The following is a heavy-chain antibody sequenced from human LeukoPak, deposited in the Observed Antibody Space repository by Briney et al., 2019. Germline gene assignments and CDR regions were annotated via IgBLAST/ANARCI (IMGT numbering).Heavy chain of an antibody. D-gene: IGHD3-9*01. V-gene: IGHV4-34*01. J-gene: IGHJ4*02. Sequence: SETLSLTCAVYGGSFSGYYWSWIRQPPGKGLEWIGEINHSGSTNYNPSLKSRVTISVDTSKNQFSLKLSSVTAADTAVYYCARLRFDWFYFDYWGQGTLVTVSS. CDR2: INHSGST. CDR1: GGSFSGYY. CDR3: ARLRFDWFYFDY.